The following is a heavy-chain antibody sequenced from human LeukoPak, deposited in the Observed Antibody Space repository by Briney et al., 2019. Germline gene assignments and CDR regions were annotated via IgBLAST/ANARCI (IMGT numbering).Heavy chain of an antibody. V-gene: IGHV1-2*02. D-gene: IGHD1-14*01. CDR1: GYSFADFY. Sequence: ASVKVSCKASGYSFADFYIHWVRQVPGQGLEWMGWINPNSGGINYAQKFQGRVIMTRDTSISTAYMELSRLTSDDTAVYYCARDRTVNRKIYRNFDLWGRGTLVTVSA. CDR3: ARDRTVNRKIYRNFDL. J-gene: IGHJ2*01. CDR2: INPNSGGI.